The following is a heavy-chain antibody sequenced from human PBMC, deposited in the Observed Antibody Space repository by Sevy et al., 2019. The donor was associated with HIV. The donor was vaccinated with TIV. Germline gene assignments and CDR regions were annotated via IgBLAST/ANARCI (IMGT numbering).Heavy chain of an antibody. CDR2: ITGSGSKT. J-gene: IGHJ5*02. D-gene: IGHD7-27*01. CDR3: AKETWGLFDP. CDR1: GFTFSGYA. Sequence: GRSLRLSCAASGFTFSGYAMSWVRQATGKGLEWVSLITGSGSKTYYADSVKGRFTSSRDNSKNTVNLQMNSLRVEDTAIYYCAKETWGLFDPWGQGILVTVSS. V-gene: IGHV3-23*01.